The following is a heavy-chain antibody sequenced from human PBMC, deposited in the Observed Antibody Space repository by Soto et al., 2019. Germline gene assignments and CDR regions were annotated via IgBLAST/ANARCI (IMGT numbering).Heavy chain of an antibody. Sequence: QVQLVESGGGVVQPGRSLRLSCAASGFTFSSYAMHWVRQAPGKGLEWVAVISYDGSNKYYADSVKGRFTISRDNSKNTLYLQMHSLRVEDTAVYYCAREVGAYSSGYYSLAFDIWGQGTMVTVSS. J-gene: IGHJ3*02. D-gene: IGHD3-22*01. CDR2: ISYDGSNK. CDR3: AREVGAYSSGYYSLAFDI. CDR1: GFTFSSYA. V-gene: IGHV3-30-3*01.